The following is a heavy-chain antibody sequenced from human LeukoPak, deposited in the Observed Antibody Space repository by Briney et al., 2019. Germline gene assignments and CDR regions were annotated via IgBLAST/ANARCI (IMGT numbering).Heavy chain of an antibody. Sequence: GESLKISCTGSGYSFSNYWIAWVRQMPGKGLEWMGMIRPGDSDTRYSPSFQGQVTISADKSISTAYLQWSSLKASDTAMYYCARSVWFGELLTPDYYYYYMDVWGKGTTVTVSS. V-gene: IGHV5-51*01. J-gene: IGHJ6*03. CDR3: ARSVWFGELLTPDYYYYYMDV. CDR1: GYSFSNYW. D-gene: IGHD3-10*01. CDR2: IRPGDSDT.